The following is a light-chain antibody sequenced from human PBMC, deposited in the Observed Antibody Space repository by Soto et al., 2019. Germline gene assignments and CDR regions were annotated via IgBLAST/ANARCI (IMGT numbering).Light chain of an antibody. CDR3: AAWDDSLYGVV. V-gene: IGLV1-44*01. CDR1: SSNIGSNT. CDR2: GNN. Sequence: QSVLTQPPSASGTPGQRVTISCSGSSSNIGSNTVNWYQQLPGTAPKLLIYGNNQRPSGVPDRFSGSKSGTSASLAISGLQSQDVADYYCAAWDDSLYGVVFGGGTKVXVL. J-gene: IGLJ2*01.